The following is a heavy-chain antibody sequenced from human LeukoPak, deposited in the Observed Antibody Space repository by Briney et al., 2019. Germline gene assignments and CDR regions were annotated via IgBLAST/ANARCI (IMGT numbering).Heavy chain of an antibody. CDR3: AKDREGITIFGVVIMAFDY. CDR2: ISGSGGST. D-gene: IGHD3-3*01. CDR1: GFTFSSYA. V-gene: IGHV3-23*01. J-gene: IGHJ4*02. Sequence: PGGCLRLSCAASGFTFSSYAMRSVRQAPGKGLEWDSAISGSGGSTYYAASVKGRFTISRDNSKNTLYLQMNSLRAEDTAVYYCAKDREGITIFGVVIMAFDYWGQGTLVTVSS.